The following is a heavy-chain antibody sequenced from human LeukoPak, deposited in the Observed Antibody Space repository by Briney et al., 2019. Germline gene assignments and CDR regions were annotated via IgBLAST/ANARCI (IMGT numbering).Heavy chain of an antibody. CDR3: ARQGSTSWYFDY. CDR1: GGSISSSTYY. D-gene: IGHD2-2*01. CDR2: FYYSGRT. J-gene: IGHJ4*02. Sequence: SETLSLTCTVSGGSISSSTYYWGWIRQPPGKGLEWIGSFYYSGRTYYNPSLKSPVTISVDTSKSQFSLELRSVTAADTAVYYCARQGSTSWYFDYWGLGTLVTVSS. V-gene: IGHV4-39*01.